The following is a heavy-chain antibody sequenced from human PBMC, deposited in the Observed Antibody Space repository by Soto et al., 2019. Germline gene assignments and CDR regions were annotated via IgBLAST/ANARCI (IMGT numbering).Heavy chain of an antibody. V-gene: IGHV4-4*02. CDR1: GGSISSSNW. CDR3: ARAWGMVRGVYFDY. CDR2: IYHSGST. J-gene: IGHJ4*02. D-gene: IGHD3-10*01. Sequence: SETLSLTCAVSGGSISSSNWWRWVRQPPGKGLEWIGEIYHSGSTNYNPSLKSRVTISVDKSKNQFSLKLSSVTAADTAVYYCARAWGMVRGVYFDYWGQGTLVTVSS.